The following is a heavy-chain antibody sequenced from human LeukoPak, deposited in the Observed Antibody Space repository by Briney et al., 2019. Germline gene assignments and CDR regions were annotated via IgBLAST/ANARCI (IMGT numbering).Heavy chain of an antibody. D-gene: IGHD2-2*01. Sequence: ASVKVSCKASGYTFTSYTIHWVRQAPGQSLEWMGWISPNSGGTNYAQKFQGRVTMTRDTSISTAYMELSRLRSDDTAVYYCARAAENARGALDIWGQGTMVTVSS. J-gene: IGHJ3*02. CDR3: ARAAENARGALDI. CDR2: ISPNSGGT. CDR1: GYTFTSYT. V-gene: IGHV1-2*02.